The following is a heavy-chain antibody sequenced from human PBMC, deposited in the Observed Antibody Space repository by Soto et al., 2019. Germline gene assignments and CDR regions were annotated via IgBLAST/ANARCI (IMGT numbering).Heavy chain of an antibody. CDR1: GGSISSGGYY. J-gene: IGHJ5*01. D-gene: IGHD6-13*01. CDR3: ARDREAAAGTLRWFDS. Sequence: KTSETLSLTCTVSGGSISSGGYYWSWIRQHPGKGLEWIGYIYYSGSTYYNPSLKSRVTISVDTSKNQFSLKLSSVTAADTAVYYCARDREAAAGTLRWFDSSGQGTLVTVSS. CDR2: IYYSGST. V-gene: IGHV4-31*03.